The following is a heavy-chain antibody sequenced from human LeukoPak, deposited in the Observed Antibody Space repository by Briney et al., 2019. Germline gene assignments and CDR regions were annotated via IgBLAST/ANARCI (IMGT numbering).Heavy chain of an antibody. V-gene: IGHV5-51*01. J-gene: IGHJ4*02. CDR3: ARLRPRDYYDSSGYYGAFDY. D-gene: IGHD3-22*01. CDR1: GYSFTSYW. CDR2: IYPGDSDT. Sequence: GESLKISCKGSGYSFTSYWIGWVRQMPGKGLEWMGIIYPGDSDTRYSPSFQGQVTISADKSISPAYLQWSSLKASDTAMYYCARLRPRDYYDSSGYYGAFDYWGQGTLVTVSS.